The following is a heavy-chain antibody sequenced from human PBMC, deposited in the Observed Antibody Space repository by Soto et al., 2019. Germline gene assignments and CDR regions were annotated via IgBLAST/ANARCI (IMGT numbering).Heavy chain of an antibody. V-gene: IGHV1-46*01. D-gene: IGHD2-21*02. CDR3: GSTYYNPSLKSRVTISVDTSKNQFSLKLSSVTAADTAVYYCARGITYYYGSGSYFTGRDYYYGMDV. Sequence: ASVKVSCKASGYTFTSYYMHWVRQAPGQGLEWMGIINPSGGSTSYAQKFQGRVTMTRDTSTSTVYMELSSLRSEDTAVYYSGSTYYNPSLKSRVTISVDTSKNQFSLKLSSVTAADTAVYYCARGITYYYGSGSYFTGRDYYYGMDVWGQGTTVTLSS. J-gene: IGHJ6*02. CDR2: INPSGGST. CDR1: GYTFTSYY.